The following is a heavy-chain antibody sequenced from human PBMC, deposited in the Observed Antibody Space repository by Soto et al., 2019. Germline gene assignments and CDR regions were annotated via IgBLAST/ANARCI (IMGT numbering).Heavy chain of an antibody. V-gene: IGHV1-46*01. Sequence: ASVKVSCKASGYTFTSYDINWVRQATGQGLEWMGIINPNGGSTTYAQKFQGRVTLTRDTSTNTVNMELSSLRSEDTAVYYCAREKWLVRRNDPFDIWGQGTMVTVSS. CDR3: AREKWLVRRNDPFDI. D-gene: IGHD6-19*01. CDR1: GYTFTSYD. CDR2: INPNGGST. J-gene: IGHJ3*02.